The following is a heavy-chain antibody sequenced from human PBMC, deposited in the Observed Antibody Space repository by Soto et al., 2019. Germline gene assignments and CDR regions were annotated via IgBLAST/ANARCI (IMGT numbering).Heavy chain of an antibody. CDR3: ARVSTPYYYHTSGQYYFDY. Sequence: WTWIRQPPGMGLEWIGNIFYSGTTNYNASLKSRVTMSLDTSKNQFSLQLSSVTAADTAMYYCARVSTPYYYHTSGQYYFDYRGQGTLVTVSS. V-gene: IGHV4-59*01. CDR2: IFYSGTT. J-gene: IGHJ4*02. D-gene: IGHD3-22*01.